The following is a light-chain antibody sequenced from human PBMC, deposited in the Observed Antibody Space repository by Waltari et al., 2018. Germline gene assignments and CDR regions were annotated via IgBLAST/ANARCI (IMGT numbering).Light chain of an antibody. V-gene: IGKV3-15*01. J-gene: IGKJ1*01. Sequence: EIVMTQSPVTLSVSPGERATLSCRASQNVSSNLAWHQQRPGQAPRLLIYGVSARATGIPARFSGSGYGTEFTLTVTNLQPDDFAIYFCQQSFSSPWTFGQGTRV. CDR2: GVS. CDR1: QNVSSN. CDR3: QQSFSSPWT.